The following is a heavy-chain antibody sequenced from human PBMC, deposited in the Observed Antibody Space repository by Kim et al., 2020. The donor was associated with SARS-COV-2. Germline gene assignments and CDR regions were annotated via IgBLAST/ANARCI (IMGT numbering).Heavy chain of an antibody. D-gene: IGHD6-19*01. CDR1: GFTFSSYA. CDR2: ISYDGSNK. CDR3: ARGLSGPYSSLLCDY. Sequence: GGSLRLSCAASGFTFSSYAMHWVRQAPGKGLEWVAVISYDGSNKYYADSVKGRFTISRDNSKNTLYLQMNSLRAEDTAVYYCARGLSGPYSSLLCDYWG. J-gene: IGHJ4*01. V-gene: IGHV3-30-3*01.